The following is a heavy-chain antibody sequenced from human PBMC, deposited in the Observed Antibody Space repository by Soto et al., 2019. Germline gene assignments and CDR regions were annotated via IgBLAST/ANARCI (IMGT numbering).Heavy chain of an antibody. V-gene: IGHV3-23*01. CDR2: ISGSGGST. Sequence: GGSLRLSCAASGFTFSSYAMSWVRQAPGKGLEWVSAISGSGGSTYYADSVKGRFTISRDNSKNTLYLQMNSLRAEDTAVYYCATMRLYCGGDCYPAGTDGYWGQGTLVTVSS. CDR3: ATMRLYCGGDCYPAGTDGY. D-gene: IGHD2-21*02. J-gene: IGHJ4*02. CDR1: GFTFSSYA.